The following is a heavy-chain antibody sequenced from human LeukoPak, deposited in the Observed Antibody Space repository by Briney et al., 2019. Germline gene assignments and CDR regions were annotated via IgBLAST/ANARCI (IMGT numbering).Heavy chain of an antibody. CDR3: ARVGSGSFDY. CDR1: GDSISTYY. V-gene: IGHV4-59*01. CDR2: VDYSGST. Sequence: PSETLSLTCTVSGDSISTYYWNWIRQPPGKELEWIGYVDYSGSTNYNPSLKSRLTISIDTSKNQFSLRLSSVTAADSALYYCARVGSGSFDYWGQGTLVTVSS. D-gene: IGHD1-26*01. J-gene: IGHJ4*02.